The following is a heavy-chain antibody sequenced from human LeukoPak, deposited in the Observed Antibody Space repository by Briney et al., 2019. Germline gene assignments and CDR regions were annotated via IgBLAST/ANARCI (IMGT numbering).Heavy chain of an antibody. CDR3: PRHGQVAGDI. CDR1: GYSFTSYW. D-gene: IGHD2-15*01. V-gene: IGHV5-51*01. CDR2: IYPGDSDT. Sequence: GEPLKISCKGSGYSFTSYWIGWARRMPGKGLEWMGIIYPGDSDTRYSPSFHGQVTISADKSISTTYLTWGCLTPSAPALDPRPRHGQVAGDIWGRGTMVTVSS. J-gene: IGHJ3*02.